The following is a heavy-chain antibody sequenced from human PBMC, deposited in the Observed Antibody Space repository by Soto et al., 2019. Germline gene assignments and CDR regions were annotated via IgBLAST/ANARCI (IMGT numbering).Heavy chain of an antibody. CDR3: VRAIGHYGMDV. Sequence: GGSLRLSCVASGFTFRDYGMHWVRQAPGKGLEWVAGISHHGLKEHYADSVKGRFTISRDNAKNTLYLQMNSLRAEDTAVYYCVRAIGHYGMDVWGRGTTVTVSS. J-gene: IGHJ6*02. V-gene: IGHV3-30*03. CDR2: ISHHGLKE. CDR1: GFTFRDYG. D-gene: IGHD3-22*01.